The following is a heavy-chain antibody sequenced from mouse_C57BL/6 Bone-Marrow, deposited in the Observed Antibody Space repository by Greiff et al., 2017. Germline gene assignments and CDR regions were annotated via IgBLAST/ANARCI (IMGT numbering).Heavy chain of an antibody. CDR3: AREGALWFHDY. V-gene: IGHV1-80*01. CDR1: GYAFSSYW. D-gene: IGHD2-2*01. Sequence: VKVVESGAELVKPGASVKISCKASGYAFSSYWMNWVKQRPGKGLEWIGQIYPGDGDTNYNGKFKGKATLTADKSSSTAYMQLSSLTSEDSAVYFCAREGALWFHDYWGQGTTLTVSS. CDR2: IYPGDGDT. J-gene: IGHJ2*01.